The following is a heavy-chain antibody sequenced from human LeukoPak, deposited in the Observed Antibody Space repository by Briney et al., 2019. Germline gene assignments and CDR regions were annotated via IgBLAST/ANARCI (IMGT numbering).Heavy chain of an antibody. V-gene: IGHV1-69*01. CDR1: GGTFSSYA. J-gene: IGHJ5*02. CDR3: ARDGDSSGYNWFDP. Sequence: GSSVKVSCKASGGTFSSYAISGVRQPPGQGLEWMGGIIPIFGTANYAQKFQGRVTITADESTSTAYMELSSLRSEDTAVYYCARDGDSSGYNWFDPWGQGTLVTVSS. CDR2: IIPIFGTA. D-gene: IGHD3-22*01.